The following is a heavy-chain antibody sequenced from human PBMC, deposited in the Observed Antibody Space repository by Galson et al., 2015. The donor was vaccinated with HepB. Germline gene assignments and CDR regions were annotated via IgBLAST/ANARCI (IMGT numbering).Heavy chain of an antibody. V-gene: IGHV6-1*01. J-gene: IGHJ4*02. CDR1: GDSVSSNSGA. CDR3: ARGGTTLGPGFDY. D-gene: IGHD2-2*01. CDR2: TYYRSKYYS. Sequence: CAISGDSVSSNSGAWNWIRQSPSRGLEWLGRTYYRSKYYSEYAVSMKSRAVINPDTLKNQFSLQLNSVTPEDTAVYFCARGGTTLGPGFDYWGQGILVTVSS.